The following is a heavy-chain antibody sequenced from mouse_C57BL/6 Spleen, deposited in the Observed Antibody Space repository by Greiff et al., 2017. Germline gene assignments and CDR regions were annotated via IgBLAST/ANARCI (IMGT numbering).Heavy chain of an antibody. CDR1: GYTFTSYW. V-gene: IGHV1-50*01. CDR2: IDPTDSYT. D-gene: IGHD5-1*01. CDR3: ARNGGSTPVVDCLDY. Sequence: QVQLQQPGAELVKPGASVKLSCKASGYTFTSYWMQWVKQRPGQGLEWIGEIDPTDSYTNYNQKFKGKATLTVDTSSSTAYMQLSSLTSEGSAVYDCARNGGSTPVVDCLDYWGQGTTLTVSS. J-gene: IGHJ2*01.